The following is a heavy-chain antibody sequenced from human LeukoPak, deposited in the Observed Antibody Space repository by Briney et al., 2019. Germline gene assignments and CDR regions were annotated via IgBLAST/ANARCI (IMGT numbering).Heavy chain of an antibody. V-gene: IGHV4-4*09. D-gene: IGHD3-22*01. CDR3: ARHSYYYDSSGPTGGWFDP. Sequence: SETLSLTCTVSGGSISSYYWSWIRQPPGKGLEWIGYIYTSGSTNYNPSLKSRVTISVDTSKNQFSLKLSSVIAADTAVYYCARHSYYYDSSGPTGGWFDPWGQGTLVTVSS. J-gene: IGHJ5*02. CDR1: GGSISSYY. CDR2: IYTSGST.